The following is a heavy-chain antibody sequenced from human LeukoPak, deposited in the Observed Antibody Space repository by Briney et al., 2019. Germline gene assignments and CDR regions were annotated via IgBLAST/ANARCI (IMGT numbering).Heavy chain of an antibody. Sequence: ASVTVSCKASGYTFTGYYMHWVRQAPGQGLEWMGIINPSGGSTSYAQKFQGRVTTTRDTSTSTVYMELSSLRSEDTAVYYCARDHTTKVLADWGQGTLVTVSS. V-gene: IGHV1-46*01. CDR3: ARDHTTKVLAD. D-gene: IGHD2/OR15-2a*01. J-gene: IGHJ4*02. CDR2: INPSGGST. CDR1: GYTFTGYY.